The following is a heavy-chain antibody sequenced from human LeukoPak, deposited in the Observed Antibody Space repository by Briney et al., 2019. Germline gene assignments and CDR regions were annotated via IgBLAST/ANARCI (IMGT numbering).Heavy chain of an antibody. Sequence: GGSLRLSCAASGFTVSSSYMTWVRQAPGKGLEWVSSISGSGGSTQYAASVQGRFTISRDNSKNTLYPQMNSLRAEDTAVYYCAKDPNGDYIGAFDIWGQGTMVTVSS. CDR2: ISGSGGST. CDR3: AKDPNGDYIGAFDI. V-gene: IGHV3-23*01. D-gene: IGHD4-17*01. J-gene: IGHJ3*02. CDR1: GFTVSSSY.